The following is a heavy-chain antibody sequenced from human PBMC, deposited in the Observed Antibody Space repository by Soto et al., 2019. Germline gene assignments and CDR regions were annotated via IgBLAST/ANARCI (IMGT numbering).Heavy chain of an antibody. D-gene: IGHD4-17*01. Sequence: GGSLRLSCAASGFSFSIYEMDWVRQAPGMGLEWISYITSSGKTTYYADSVKGRFTISRENAKNSLFLQMNSLRAEDTAVYYCARDGRTEYYGMDVWGQGTTVTVSS. J-gene: IGHJ6*02. CDR1: GFSFSIYE. CDR2: ITSSGKTT. V-gene: IGHV3-48*03. CDR3: ARDGRTEYYGMDV.